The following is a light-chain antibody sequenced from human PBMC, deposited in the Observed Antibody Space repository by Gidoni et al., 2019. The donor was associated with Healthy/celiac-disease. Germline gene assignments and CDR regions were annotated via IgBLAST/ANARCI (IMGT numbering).Light chain of an antibody. CDR2: GAS. Sequence: EIVLTQSPGTLSLSPGERATLSCRASQSVSSSYLAWYPRLLSYGASSSATGITDRFSGSGSGTDFTLTISRLEPEEFAVYYCQQYGSSQTFGQGTKVEIK. CDR3: QQYGSSQT. V-gene: IGKV3-20*01. CDR1: QSVSSSY. J-gene: IGKJ1*01.